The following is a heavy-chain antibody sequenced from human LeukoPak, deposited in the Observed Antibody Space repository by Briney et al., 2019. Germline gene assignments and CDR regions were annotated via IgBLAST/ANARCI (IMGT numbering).Heavy chain of an antibody. V-gene: IGHV3-74*01. CDR3: AVSNWMDP. CDR2: ISFDGSDA. J-gene: IGHJ5*02. Sequence: PGGSLRLSFAASGFTFSGFWMHWVRQAPGKGLVWVSCISFDGSDATYADSVKGRFTISRDNAKNTLHLQVDSLTVEDTAVYYCAVSNWMDPWGQGTLVTVSS. CDR1: GFTFSGFW.